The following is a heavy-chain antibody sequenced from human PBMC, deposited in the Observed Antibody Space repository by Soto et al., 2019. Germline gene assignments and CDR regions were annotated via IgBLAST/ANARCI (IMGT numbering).Heavy chain of an antibody. Sequence: ASVMVSCKASGYTFTSYGISWVRQAPGQGLEWMGWISAYNGNTNYAQKLQGRVTMTTDTSTSTAYMELRSLRSDDTAVYYCARDSLWATGTTRRFDYWGQGTLVTVSS. J-gene: IGHJ4*02. D-gene: IGHD1-1*01. CDR1: GYTFTSYG. CDR2: ISAYNGNT. CDR3: ARDSLWATGTTRRFDY. V-gene: IGHV1-18*01.